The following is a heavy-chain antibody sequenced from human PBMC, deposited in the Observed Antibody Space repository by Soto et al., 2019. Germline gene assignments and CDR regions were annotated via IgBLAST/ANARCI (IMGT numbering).Heavy chain of an antibody. D-gene: IGHD3-22*01. V-gene: IGHV4-34*01. CDR3: AGYYYDSSGPDHETDAFDI. CDR1: GGSFSGYY. CDR2: INHSGST. Sequence: TLSLTCAVYGGSFSGYYWSWIRQPPGKGLEWIGEINHSGSTNYNPSLKSRVTISVDTSKNQFSLKLSSVTAADTAVYYCAGYYYDSSGPDHETDAFDIWGQGTMVTVSS. J-gene: IGHJ3*02.